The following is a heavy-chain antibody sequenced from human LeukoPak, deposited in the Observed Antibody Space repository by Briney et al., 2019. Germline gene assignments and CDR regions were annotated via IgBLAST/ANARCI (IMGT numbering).Heavy chain of an antibody. CDR2: IYHSGST. J-gene: IGHJ4*02. CDR3: ARGLGGGVDY. V-gene: IGHV4-30-2*01. D-gene: IGHD7-27*01. Sequence: SETLSLTCAVSGGSISSGGYSWSWIRQPPGKGLEWIGYIYHSGSTYYNPSLKSRVTISVDGSKNQFSLKLSSVTAADTAVYYCARGLGGGVDYWGQGTLVTVSS. CDR1: GGSISSGGYS.